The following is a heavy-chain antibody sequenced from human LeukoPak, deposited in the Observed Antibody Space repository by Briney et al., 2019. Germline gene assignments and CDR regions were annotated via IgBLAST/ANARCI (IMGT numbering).Heavy chain of an antibody. D-gene: IGHD3-9*01. Sequence: SETLPLTCAVCGGSFSGYYWSWIRQPPGKGLEWIGEINHSGSTNYNPSLKSRVTISVDTSKNQFSLKLSSVTAADTAVYYCLLNYDILTGYYTDYWGQGTLVTVSS. CDR3: LLNYDILTGYYTDY. CDR1: GGSFSGYY. J-gene: IGHJ4*02. CDR2: INHSGST. V-gene: IGHV4-34*01.